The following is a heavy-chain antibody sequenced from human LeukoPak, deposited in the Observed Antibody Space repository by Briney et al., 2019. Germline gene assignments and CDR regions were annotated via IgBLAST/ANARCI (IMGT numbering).Heavy chain of an antibody. J-gene: IGHJ4*02. D-gene: IGHD6-13*01. CDR3: AKDGVIIAAAAPSFDY. CDR2: IRYDGSNK. V-gene: IGHV3-30*02. Sequence: PGGSLRLPCAASGFTFSSYGMHWVRQAPGKGLEWVAFIRYDGSNKYYADSVKGRFTISRDNSKNTLYLQMNSLRAEDTAVYYCAKDGVIIAAAAPSFDYWGQGTLVTVSS. CDR1: GFTFSSYG.